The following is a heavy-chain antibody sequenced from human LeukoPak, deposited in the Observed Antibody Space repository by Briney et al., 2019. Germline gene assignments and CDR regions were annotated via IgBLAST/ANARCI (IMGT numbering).Heavy chain of an antibody. J-gene: IGHJ3*02. D-gene: IGHD3-10*01. CDR3: AKGLLYASGTYYPAGDAFDI. Sequence: GRSLRLSCVASGFTFDDYAMHWVRQVPGKGLQWVSGISWSSGNIGYADSVKGRFLISRDNDKNSLYLQMNNLRAEDMAFYYCAKGLLYASGTYYPAGDAFDIWGQGTMVTVSS. V-gene: IGHV3-9*03. CDR1: GFTFDDYA. CDR2: ISWSSGNI.